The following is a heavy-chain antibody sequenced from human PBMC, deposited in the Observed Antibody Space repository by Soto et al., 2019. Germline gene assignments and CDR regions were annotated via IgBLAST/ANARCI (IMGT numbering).Heavy chain of an antibody. CDR3: ARERTGPKPTYHYYYYYGMDV. J-gene: IGHJ6*02. CDR2: INHSGST. Sequence: PSETLSLTCAVYGGSFSGYYWSWIRQPPGKGLEWIGEINHSGSTNYNPSLKSRVTISVDTSKNQFSLKLSSVTAADTAVYYCARERTGPKPTYHYYYYYGMDVWGPGTTVTVSS. V-gene: IGHV4-34*01. CDR1: GGSFSGYY. D-gene: IGHD1-1*01.